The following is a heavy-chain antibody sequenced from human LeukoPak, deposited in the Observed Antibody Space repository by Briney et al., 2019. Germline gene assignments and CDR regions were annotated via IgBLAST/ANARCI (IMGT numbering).Heavy chain of an antibody. J-gene: IGHJ6*02. D-gene: IGHD2-21*01. CDR3: ARRVDGPVGYSGTDV. V-gene: IGHV3-73*01. Sequence: GGSLKLSCAASGFTFSASAMHWVRQASGKGLELVGRIRAKPNSYATSYAASVKGRFSISRDDSKNTAYLEMNSLKTEDTAVYYCARRVDGPVGYSGTDVWGQGITVTVSS. CDR2: IRAKPNSYAT. CDR1: GFTFSASA.